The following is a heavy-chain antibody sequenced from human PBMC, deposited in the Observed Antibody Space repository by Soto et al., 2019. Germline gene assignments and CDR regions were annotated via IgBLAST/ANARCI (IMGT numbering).Heavy chain of an antibody. D-gene: IGHD2-2*01. J-gene: IGHJ4*02. CDR3: ASAVGTKPPDY. V-gene: IGHV1-69*02. CDR2: IIPILGIA. Sequence: QVQLVQSGAEVKKPGSSVKVSCKASGGTFSSYTISWVRQAPGQGLEWMGRIIPILGIANYAQKFPGRVTITADKSTSTAYMELSSIRSQDTAVYYYASAVGTKPPDYWGQETLVTVSS. CDR1: GGTFSSYT.